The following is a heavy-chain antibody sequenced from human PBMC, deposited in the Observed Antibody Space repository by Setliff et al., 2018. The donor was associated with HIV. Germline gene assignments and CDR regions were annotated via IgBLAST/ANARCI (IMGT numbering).Heavy chain of an antibody. J-gene: IGHJ4*01. CDR1: GYTFTTYS. CDR3: ARGALLAVFDFDH. V-gene: IGHV1-3*01. CDR2: INVGKGDT. Sequence: ASVKVSCKTSGYTFTTYSIHWVRQAPGQSLEWMGWINVGKGDTKYSQELQGRITITTDTSANTAYMELSSLRSDDTAVYFCARGALLAVFDFDHWGHGTLGTVS. D-gene: IGHD3-10*01.